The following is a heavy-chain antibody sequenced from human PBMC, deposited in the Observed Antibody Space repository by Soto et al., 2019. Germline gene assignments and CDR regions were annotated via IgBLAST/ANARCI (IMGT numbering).Heavy chain of an antibody. D-gene: IGHD3-9*01. CDR2: ISFDGSTE. V-gene: IGHV3-30-3*01. CDR1: GFTFISYA. Sequence: PGGSLRLSCAASGFTFISYAMHWVRQAPGKGLEWVAVISFDGSTEYYADSVKGRFTISRDNSKNTLYLQMNSLRAEDTVVYYCARSVDLDILGFFDYWGQGTLVTVSS. CDR3: ARSVDLDILGFFDY. J-gene: IGHJ4*02.